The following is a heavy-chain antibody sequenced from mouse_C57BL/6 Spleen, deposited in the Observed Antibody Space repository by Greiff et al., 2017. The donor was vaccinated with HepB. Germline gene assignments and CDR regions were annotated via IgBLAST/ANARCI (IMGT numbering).Heavy chain of an antibody. D-gene: IGHD3-2*02. CDR1: GYTFTSYW. Sequence: VQLQQPGAELVKPGASVKMSCKASGYTFTSYWITWVKQRPGQGLEWIGDIYPGSGSTNYNEKFKSKATLTVDTSSSTAYMQLSSLTSEDSAVYYCARRVGSSGPAWFAYWGQGTLVTVSA. J-gene: IGHJ3*01. CDR3: ARRVGSSGPAWFAY. CDR2: IYPGSGST. V-gene: IGHV1-55*01.